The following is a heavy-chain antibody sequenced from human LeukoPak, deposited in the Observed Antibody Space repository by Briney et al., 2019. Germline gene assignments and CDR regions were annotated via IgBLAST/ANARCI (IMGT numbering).Heavy chain of an antibody. CDR3: ARQGRIVVVTTTHDAFDI. CDR1: GYSFTTYW. V-gene: IGHV5-51*01. CDR2: IYPGDSDA. J-gene: IGHJ3*02. D-gene: IGHD2-21*02. Sequence: GESLKISCTGSGYSFTTYWIGWVRQMPGKGLEWMGIIYPGDSDARYSPSFQGQVTISVDKSSSTAYLQWSSLKASDTAMYYCARQGRIVVVTTTHDAFDIWGQGTMVTVSS.